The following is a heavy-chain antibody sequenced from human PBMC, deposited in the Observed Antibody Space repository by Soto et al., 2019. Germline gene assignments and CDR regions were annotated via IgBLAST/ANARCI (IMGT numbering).Heavy chain of an antibody. D-gene: IGHD3-3*01. CDR1: GYTFTSYD. CDR3: ARGPLFTDFWSGYLDY. J-gene: IGHJ4*02. Sequence: ASVKVSCKASGYTFTSYDINWVRQATGQGLEWMGWMNPNSGNTGYAQKFQGRVTMTRNTSISTAYMELSSLRSEDTAVYYWARGPLFTDFWSGYLDYWGQGTLVTVSS. V-gene: IGHV1-8*01. CDR2: MNPNSGNT.